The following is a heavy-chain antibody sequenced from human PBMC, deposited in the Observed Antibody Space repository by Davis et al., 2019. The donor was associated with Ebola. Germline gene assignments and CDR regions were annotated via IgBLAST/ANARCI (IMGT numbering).Heavy chain of an antibody. V-gene: IGHV4-34*01. CDR2: INHSGST. CDR3: ARGPFIWFRELSWYFDY. Sequence: PSETLSLTCAVYGGSFSGYYWSWIRQPPGKGLEWIGEINHSGSTNYNPSLKSPVTISVDTSKNQFSLKLSSVTAADTAVYYCARGPFIWFRELSWYFDYWGQGTLVTVSS. J-gene: IGHJ4*02. CDR1: GGSFSGYY. D-gene: IGHD3-10*01.